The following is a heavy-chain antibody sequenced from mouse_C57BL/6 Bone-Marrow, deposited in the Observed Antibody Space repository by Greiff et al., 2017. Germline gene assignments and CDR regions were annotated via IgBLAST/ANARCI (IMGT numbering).Heavy chain of an antibody. V-gene: IGHV1-81*01. CDR3: ARWGHYYYGSSCDY. D-gene: IGHD1-1*01. J-gene: IGHJ2*01. CDR1: GYTFTSYG. Sequence: QVQLQQSGAELARPGASVKLSCKASGYTFTSYGISWVKQRTGQGLEWIGEIYPRSGNTYYNEKFKGKATLTADKSSSTAYMELRSLPSEDSAVYFCARWGHYYYGSSCDYWGQGTTLTVSS. CDR2: IYPRSGNT.